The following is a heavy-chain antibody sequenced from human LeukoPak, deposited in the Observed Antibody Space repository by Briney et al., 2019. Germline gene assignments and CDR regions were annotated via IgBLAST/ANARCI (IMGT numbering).Heavy chain of an antibody. V-gene: IGHV3-30-3*01. CDR1: GFTFSSYA. J-gene: IGHJ4*02. CDR2: ISYDGSNK. Sequence: GGSLRLSCAASGFTFSSYAMHWVRQAPGKGLEWVAVISYDGSNKYYADSVKGRFTISRDNSKNTLYLQMNSLGAEDTAVYYCAKDSPKGDNPLDYWGQGTLVTVSS. CDR3: AKDSPKGDNPLDY. D-gene: IGHD2-21*02.